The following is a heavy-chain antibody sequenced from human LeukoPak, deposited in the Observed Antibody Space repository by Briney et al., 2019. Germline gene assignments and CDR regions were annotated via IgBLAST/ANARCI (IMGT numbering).Heavy chain of an antibody. J-gene: IGHJ5*02. Sequence: SETLSLTCTVSGGSISGYYWTWIRQPPGKGLEWIGYMYYNGNTNYNPSLRSRVTMSLDMSKNQFSLKLTSVTAADTAVYYCARDKVAGRNCFDPWGQGTLVTVSS. D-gene: IGHD6-19*01. CDR2: MYYNGNT. V-gene: IGHV4-59*01. CDR1: GGSISGYY. CDR3: ARDKVAGRNCFDP.